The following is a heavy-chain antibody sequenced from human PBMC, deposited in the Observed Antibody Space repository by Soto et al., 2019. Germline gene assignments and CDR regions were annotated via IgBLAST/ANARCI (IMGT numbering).Heavy chain of an antibody. J-gene: IGHJ6*02. Sequence: ASVKVSCKASGYDFTAYDINWVRQASGQGLEWMGWMNPINGATGTAWRFQGRVSLSRNTATGTAYLELTSLRSDDTAVYYCGRGPSPRAPAGGTPYYYAMDVWGLGTTVTVSS. V-gene: IGHV1-8*02. CDR2: MNPINGAT. D-gene: IGHD6-13*01. CDR3: GRGPSPRAPAGGTPYYYAMDV. CDR1: GYDFTAYD.